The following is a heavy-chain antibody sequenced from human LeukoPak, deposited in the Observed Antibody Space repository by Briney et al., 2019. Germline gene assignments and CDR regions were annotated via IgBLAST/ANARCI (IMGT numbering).Heavy chain of an antibody. CDR3: ASSYYDSSGPYGMDV. CDR2: INPNSGGT. J-gene: IGHJ6*02. V-gene: IGHV1-2*04. Sequence: GASVKVSCKASGYTFTGYYMHWVRQAPGQGLEWMGWINPNSGGTNYAQKFQGWVTMTRDTSISTAYMELSRLRSDDTAVYYCASSYYDSSGPYGMDVWGQGTTVTVSS. D-gene: IGHD3-22*01. CDR1: GYTFTGYY.